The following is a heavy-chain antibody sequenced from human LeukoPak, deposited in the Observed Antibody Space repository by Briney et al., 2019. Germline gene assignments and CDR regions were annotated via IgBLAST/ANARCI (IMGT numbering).Heavy chain of an antibody. J-gene: IGHJ4*02. D-gene: IGHD3-22*01. CDR1: VFTFSSYA. V-gene: IGHV3-23*01. CDR3: AKAYVYDSSGYYNY. Sequence: PGGGLRLSRAASVFTFSSYAMSWVRHAPGGGREGVSAIIGSGGSTHYADSVRGRFTISRDNSTNTLSLQMNSLRAEDTAVYHCAKAYVYDSSGYYNYWGQGTRVTVSS. CDR2: IIGSGGST.